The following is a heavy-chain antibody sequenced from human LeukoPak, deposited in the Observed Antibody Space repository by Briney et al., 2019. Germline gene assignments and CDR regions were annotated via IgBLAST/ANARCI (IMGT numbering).Heavy chain of an antibody. CDR1: GGTFSSYA. CDR2: IIPIFGTA. J-gene: IGHJ5*02. D-gene: IGHD3-10*01. Sequence: GASVKVSCKASGGTFSSYAISWARQAPGQGLEWMGGIIPIFGTANYAQKFQGRVTITTDESTSTAYMELSSLRSEDTAVYYCARTPLYYGSGSYKFDPWGQGTLVTVSS. V-gene: IGHV1-69*05. CDR3: ARTPLYYGSGSYKFDP.